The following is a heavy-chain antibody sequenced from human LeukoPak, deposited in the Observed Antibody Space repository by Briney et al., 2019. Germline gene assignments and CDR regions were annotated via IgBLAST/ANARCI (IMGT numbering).Heavy chain of an antibody. Sequence: GESLKISCRGSGYSFTTYWINWVRQMPGKGLEWMGRIDPSDSYTNYSPSFQGHVTISADKSISTAYLQWSSLKASDTAMYYCAGSSRWYGPSDSWGQGTLVTVSS. D-gene: IGHD6-19*01. CDR3: AGSSRWYGPSDS. J-gene: IGHJ5*01. CDR1: GYSFTTYW. CDR2: IDPSDSYT. V-gene: IGHV5-10-1*01.